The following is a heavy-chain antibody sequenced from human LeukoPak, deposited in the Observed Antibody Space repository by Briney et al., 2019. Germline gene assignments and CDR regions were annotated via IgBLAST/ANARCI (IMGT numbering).Heavy chain of an antibody. CDR2: ISYDGSNK. CDR3: AKEQTPTRSSSWWTNDAFDI. CDR1: GFTFSSYG. Sequence: PGRSLRLSCAASGFTFSSYGMHWVRQAPGKGLEWVAVISYDGSNKYYADSVKGRFTISRDNSKDTLYQQMNSLRAEDTAVYYCAKEQTPTRSSSWWTNDAFDIWGQGTMVTVSS. D-gene: IGHD6-13*01. V-gene: IGHV3-30*18. J-gene: IGHJ3*02.